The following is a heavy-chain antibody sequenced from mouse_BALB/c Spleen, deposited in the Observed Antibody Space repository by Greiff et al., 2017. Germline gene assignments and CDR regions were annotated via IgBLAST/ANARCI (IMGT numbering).Heavy chain of an antibody. CDR1: GFTFSSFG. D-gene: IGHD2-1*01. J-gene: IGHJ3*01. Sequence: EVQLVESGGGLVQPGGSRKLSCAASGFTFSSFGMHWVRQAPEKGLEWVAYISSGSSTIYYADTVKGRFTISRDNPKNTLFLQMTSLRSEDTAMYYCARAIYYGNYDYFDYWGQGTLVTVSA. CDR3: ARAIYYGNYDYFDY. V-gene: IGHV5-17*02. CDR2: ISSGSSTI.